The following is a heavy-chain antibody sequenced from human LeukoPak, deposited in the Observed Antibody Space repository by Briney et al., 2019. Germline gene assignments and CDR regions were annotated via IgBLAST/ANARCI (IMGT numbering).Heavy chain of an antibody. CDR2: ISSSGSTI. Sequence: PGGSLRLSCAASGFTFNSYWMSWVRQAPGKGLERVSYISSSGSTIYYADSAKGRFTIPRENAKNSLYLQMNSLRAEDTAVYYFARGPNGYHNTGGQGTLVTVSS. D-gene: IGHD5-24*01. V-gene: IGHV3-48*04. CDR3: ARGPNGYHNT. J-gene: IGHJ4*02. CDR1: GFTFNSYW.